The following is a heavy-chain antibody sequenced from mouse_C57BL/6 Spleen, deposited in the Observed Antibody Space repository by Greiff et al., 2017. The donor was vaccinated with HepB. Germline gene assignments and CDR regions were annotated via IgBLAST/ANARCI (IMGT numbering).Heavy chain of an antibody. D-gene: IGHD2-1*01. V-gene: IGHV5-4*03. CDR1: GFTFSSYA. J-gene: IGHJ1*03. Sequence: EVKLVESGGGLVKPGGSLKLSCAASGFTFSSYAMSWVRQTPEKRLEWVATISDGGSYTYYPDNVKGRFTISRDNAKNNLYLQMSHLKSEDTAMYYCASYGNSNWYFDVWGTGTTVTVSS. CDR2: ISDGGSYT. CDR3: ASYGNSNWYFDV.